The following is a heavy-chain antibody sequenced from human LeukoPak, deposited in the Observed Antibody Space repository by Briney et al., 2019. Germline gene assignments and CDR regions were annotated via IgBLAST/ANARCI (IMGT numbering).Heavy chain of an antibody. J-gene: IGHJ6*03. CDR2: IYYSGST. D-gene: IGHD3-10*01. CDR3: ASIPGGQGGDYYYYMDV. V-gene: IGHV4-39*07. Sequence: SETLSLTCTVSGGSISSYYWGWIRQPPGKGLEWIGSIYYSGSTYYNPSLKSRVTISVDTSKNQFSLKLSSVTAADTAVYYCASIPGGQGGDYYYYMDVWGKGTTVTVSS. CDR1: GGSISSYY.